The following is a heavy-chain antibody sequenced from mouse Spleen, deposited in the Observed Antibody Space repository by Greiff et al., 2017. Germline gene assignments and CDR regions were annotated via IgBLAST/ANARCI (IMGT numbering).Heavy chain of an antibody. CDR2: IDPANGNT. CDR1: GFNIKDTY. Sequence: VQLQQSGAELVKPGASVKLSCTASGFNIKDTYMHWVKQRPEQGLEWIGRIDPANGNTKYDPKFQGMATITADTSSNTAYRQLSSLTSEDTAVYYCARDWYFDVWGAGTTVTVSS. V-gene: IGHV14-3*02. CDR3: ARDWYFDV. J-gene: IGHJ1*01.